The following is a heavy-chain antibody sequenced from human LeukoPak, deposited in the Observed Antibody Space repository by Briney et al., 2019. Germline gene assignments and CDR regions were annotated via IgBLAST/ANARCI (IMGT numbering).Heavy chain of an antibody. CDR3: ARDYRGYFDY. Sequence: SETLSLTCSVSGGSISSGDYFWTWIRQPPGKGLEYIGYIYYSGSTYYNPSLKSRVTISVDTSKNQFSLKLSSVTAADTAVYYCARDYRGYFDYWGQGTLVTVSS. CDR1: GGSISSGDYF. D-gene: IGHD5-12*01. J-gene: IGHJ4*02. V-gene: IGHV4-30-4*01. CDR2: IYYSGST.